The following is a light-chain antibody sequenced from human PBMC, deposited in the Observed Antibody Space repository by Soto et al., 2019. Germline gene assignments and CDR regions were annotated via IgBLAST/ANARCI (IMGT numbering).Light chain of an antibody. Sequence: QSVLTQPASVSGSPGQSITISCTGTSSDVGGYIYVSWYQQHPGKAPKLMVFDVNNRPSGVSNRFSGSKSGNTASLTISHLQAEDDADYYCVSYTAGASYVFGTGTMLTVL. CDR3: VSYTAGASYV. CDR1: SSDVGGYIY. CDR2: DVN. J-gene: IGLJ1*01. V-gene: IGLV2-14*01.